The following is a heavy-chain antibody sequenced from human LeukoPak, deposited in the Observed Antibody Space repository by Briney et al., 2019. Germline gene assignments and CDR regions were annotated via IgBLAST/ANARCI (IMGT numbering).Heavy chain of an antibody. Sequence: GASVKVSCKASGYTFTTYDINWVRQATGQGLEWMGWMNPNSGNTGYARKFQGRVTMTRNTSISTAYMELSRLRSDDTAVYYCARVQTNLLIQSFYYYYGMDVWGQGTTVTVSS. V-gene: IGHV1-8*01. CDR3: ARVQTNLLIQSFYYYYGMDV. CDR1: GYTFTTYD. J-gene: IGHJ6*02. CDR2: MNPNSGNT. D-gene: IGHD5-18*01.